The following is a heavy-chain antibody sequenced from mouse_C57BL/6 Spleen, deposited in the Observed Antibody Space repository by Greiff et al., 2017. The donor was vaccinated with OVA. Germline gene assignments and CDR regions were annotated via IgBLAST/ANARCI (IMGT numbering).Heavy chain of an antibody. CDR3: TTSEYDYGGDAGFAY. CDR1: GFNIKDYY. CDR2: IDPEDGDT. Sequence: VQLKESGAELVRPGASVKLSCTASGFNIKDYYMHWVKQRPEQGLEWIGRIDPEDGDTEYAPKFQGKATMTADTSSNTAYLQLSSLTSEDTAVYYCTTSEYDYGGDAGFAYWGQGTLVTVSA. J-gene: IGHJ3*01. D-gene: IGHD2-4*01. V-gene: IGHV14-1*01.